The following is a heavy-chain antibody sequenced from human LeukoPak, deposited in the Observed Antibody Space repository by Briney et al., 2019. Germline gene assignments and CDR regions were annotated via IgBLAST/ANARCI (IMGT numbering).Heavy chain of an antibody. Sequence: GGSLRLSCAASGFTFSNFWMSWVRQAPGKGLEWVANRKQDGRETYYVDSVKGRFTISRDNAKNSLYLQMNSLRDEDTAVYYCARDGSSWPTQKVNWFDPWGQGTLVTVSS. D-gene: IGHD6-13*01. CDR1: GFTFSNFW. V-gene: IGHV3-7*01. J-gene: IGHJ5*02. CDR3: ARDGSSWPTQKVNWFDP. CDR2: RKQDGRET.